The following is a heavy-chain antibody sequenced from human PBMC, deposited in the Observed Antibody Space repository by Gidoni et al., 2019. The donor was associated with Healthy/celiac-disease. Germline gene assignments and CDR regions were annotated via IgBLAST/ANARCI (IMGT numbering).Heavy chain of an antibody. J-gene: IGHJ3*02. Sequence: QMQLVQSGPDVTKPGTSVKVSCKASGFTFTSSAVQWGRQARGQRLEWIGWIVVGSGNTNYAQKFQERVTITRDMSTSTAYMELSSLRSEDTAVYYCAADGARYYDSSGIPPPDAFDIWGQGTMVTVSS. V-gene: IGHV1-58*01. CDR1: GFTFTSSA. D-gene: IGHD3-22*01. CDR2: IVVGSGNT. CDR3: AADGARYYDSSGIPPPDAFDI.